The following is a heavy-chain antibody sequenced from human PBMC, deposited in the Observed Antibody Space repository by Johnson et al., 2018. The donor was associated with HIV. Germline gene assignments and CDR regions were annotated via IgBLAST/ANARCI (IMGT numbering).Heavy chain of an antibody. D-gene: IGHD3-10*01. J-gene: IGHJ3*02. CDR1: GFTFSNYW. CDR2: IKEDGSED. Sequence: VQLVESGGGLVNPGGSLRLSCAASGFTFSNYWMSWVRQAPGHGLAWLANIKEDGSEDFYVDSLKGRFIISRDNAQNSVYLQMNSLRGEDTAVYYCARDWEGSGTYGVYDEGFDIWGPGTMVTVSS. CDR3: ARDWEGSGTYGVYDEGFDI. V-gene: IGHV3-7*01.